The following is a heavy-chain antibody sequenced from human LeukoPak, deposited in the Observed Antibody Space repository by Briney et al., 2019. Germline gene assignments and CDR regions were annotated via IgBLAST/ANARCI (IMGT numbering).Heavy chain of an antibody. Sequence: PGGPLRLSCAASGFTFSTYGMHWVRQAPGEGLEWVAFIDYGGSYKYYADSAKGRFTISRDNSRNTLYLQMNSLRVEDTAVYYCARTILPALDYWGQGTLVTVSS. CDR1: GFTFSTYG. V-gene: IGHV3-30*19. CDR2: IDYGGSYK. D-gene: IGHD2-2*01. J-gene: IGHJ4*02. CDR3: ARTILPALDY.